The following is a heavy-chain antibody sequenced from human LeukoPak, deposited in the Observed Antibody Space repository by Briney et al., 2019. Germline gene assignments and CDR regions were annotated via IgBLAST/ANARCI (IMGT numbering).Heavy chain of an antibody. V-gene: IGHV4-61*02. J-gene: IGHJ5*02. CDR3: ARAPPIAVAGTGWFDP. D-gene: IGHD6-19*01. CDR1: GGSISSGSYY. Sequence: SQTLSLTCTVSGGSISSGSYYWSWIRQPAGKGLEWIGRIYTSGSTNYNPSLKSRVTISVDTSKNQFSLELSSVTAADTAVYYCARAPPIAVAGTGWFDPWGQGTLVTVS. CDR2: IYTSGST.